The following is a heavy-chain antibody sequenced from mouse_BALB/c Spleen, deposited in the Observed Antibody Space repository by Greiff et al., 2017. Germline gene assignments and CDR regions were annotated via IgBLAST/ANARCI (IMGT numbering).Heavy chain of an antibody. CDR3: ARAHSSYAMDY. V-gene: IGHV2-9*02. D-gene: IGHD1-1*01. CDR1: GFSLTSYG. CDR2: LWAGGST. J-gene: IGHJ4*01. Sequence: VMLVESGPGLVAPSQSLSITCTVSGFSLTSYGVHWVRQPPGKGLEWLGVLWAGGSTNYNSALLSRLSISKDNSKSQVFLKMNSLQTDDTAMYYCARAHSSYAMDYWGQGTSVTVSS.